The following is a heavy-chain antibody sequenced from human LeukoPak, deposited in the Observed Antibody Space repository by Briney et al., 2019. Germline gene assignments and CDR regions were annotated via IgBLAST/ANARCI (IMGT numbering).Heavy chain of an antibody. CDR3: ARDNPDRYCSSTSCYQDY. J-gene: IGHJ4*02. CDR1: GFTFSSYS. D-gene: IGHD2-2*01. V-gene: IGHV3-21*01. CDR2: IGSSSSYI. Sequence: GGSLRLSCAASGFTFSSYSMNWVRQAPGKGLEWVSSIGSSSSYIYYADSVKGRFTISRDNAKNSQYLQMNSLRAEDTAVYYCARDNPDRYCSSTSCYQDYWGQGTLVTVSS.